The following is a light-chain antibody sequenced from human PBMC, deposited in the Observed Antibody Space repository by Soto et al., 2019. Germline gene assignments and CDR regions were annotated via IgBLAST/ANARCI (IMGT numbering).Light chain of an antibody. CDR2: EVS. CDR3: SSYTSSSTWM. J-gene: IGLJ3*02. Sequence: QSALTQPASVSGSPGQSITISCTGTSSDVGDCNCVSWYQQHPGKAPKLMIYEVSNRPSGDSNRFSGSKSGNTASLTISGLEAEDEADYYCSSYTSSSTWMFGGGTKLTVL. V-gene: IGLV2-14*01. CDR1: SSDVGDCNC.